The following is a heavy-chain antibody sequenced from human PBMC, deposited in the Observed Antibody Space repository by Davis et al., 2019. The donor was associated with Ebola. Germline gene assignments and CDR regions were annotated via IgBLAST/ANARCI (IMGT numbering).Heavy chain of an antibody. V-gene: IGHV3-23*01. CDR2: ISDGGGST. J-gene: IGHJ3*02. Sequence: GGSLRLSCAASGFTFPKYAMTWVRQAPGKGLEWVSVISDGGGSTYYADSVKGRFTISRDNSKNTLYLQMNSLRAEDTAVYYCAKEGGFCTGTRCPIGDAFDMWGQGTMVTVSS. D-gene: IGHD2-2*01. CDR1: GFTFPKYA. CDR3: AKEGGFCTGTRCPIGDAFDM.